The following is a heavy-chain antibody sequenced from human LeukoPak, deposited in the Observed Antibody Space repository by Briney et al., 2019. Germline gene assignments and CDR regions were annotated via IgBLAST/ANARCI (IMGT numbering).Heavy chain of an antibody. D-gene: IGHD3-22*01. V-gene: IGHV1-18*01. J-gene: IGHJ5*02. CDR2: ISAYNGNT. CDR3: ARGTFRAYDSSGSNWFDH. CDR1: GYTFTSYG. Sequence: ASVKVSCKASGYTFTSYGISWVRQAPGQGLEWMGWISAYNGNTNYAQKLQGRVTMTTDTSTSTAYMELRSLRSDDTAVYYCARGTFRAYDSSGSNWFDHWGQGTLVTVSS.